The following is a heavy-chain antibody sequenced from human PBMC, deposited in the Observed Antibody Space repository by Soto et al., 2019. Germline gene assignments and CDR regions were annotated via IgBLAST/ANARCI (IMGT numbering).Heavy chain of an antibody. CDR1: DGSFGGYY. CDR3: ARGLTMGQLPSHFDH. CDR2: INQSGST. D-gene: IGHD3-16*01. V-gene: IGHV4-34*01. Sequence: SETLSLTCAVYDGSFGGYYWTWLRQPPGKGLEWIGEINQSGSTRYNPSHKSRVTISVDTSRNQFSLRLSSVTAADTAVYYCARGLTMGQLPSHFDHWGQGTLVTVSS. J-gene: IGHJ5*02.